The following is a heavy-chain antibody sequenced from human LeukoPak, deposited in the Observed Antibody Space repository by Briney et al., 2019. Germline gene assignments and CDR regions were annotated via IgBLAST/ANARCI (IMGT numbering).Heavy chain of an antibody. CDR2: ISTSSSYI. CDR1: GFTFSTYS. J-gene: IGHJ3*02. Sequence: GGSLRLSCAASGFTFSTYSMNWVRQAPGKGLEWVSSISTSSSYIYYADSVKGRFTISRDNAENSLYLQMNSLRAEDTAVYYCARDQGSSWSLHGAFDIWGQGTMVTVSS. D-gene: IGHD6-13*01. V-gene: IGHV3-21*01. CDR3: ARDQGSSWSLHGAFDI.